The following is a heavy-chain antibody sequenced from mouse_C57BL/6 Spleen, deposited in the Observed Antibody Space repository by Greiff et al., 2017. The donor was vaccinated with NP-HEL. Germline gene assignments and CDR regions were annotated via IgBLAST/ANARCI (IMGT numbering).Heavy chain of an antibody. V-gene: IGHV5-16*01. CDR3: ARGNWEFDY. D-gene: IGHD4-1*01. Sequence: EVKVVESEGGLVQPGSSMKLSCTASGFTFSDYYMAWVRQVPEKGLEWVANINYDGSSTYYLDSLKSRFIISRDNAKNILYLQMSSLKSEDTATYYCARGNWEFDYWGQGTTLTVSS. CDR1: GFTFSDYY. J-gene: IGHJ2*01. CDR2: INYDGSST.